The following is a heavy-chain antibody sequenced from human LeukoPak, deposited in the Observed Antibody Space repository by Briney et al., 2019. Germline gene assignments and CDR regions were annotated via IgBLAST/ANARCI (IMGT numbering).Heavy chain of an antibody. D-gene: IGHD5-12*01. V-gene: IGHV4-39*01. Sequence: SETLSLTCTVSGDSISSGSYYWGWIRQPPGNGLEWIGSIYYRGSTYYNPSLKSRLTISVATSKNQFSLKLSSVTAADTAVYYCARHDVDIVATSVNWFDPWGQGTLVTVSS. CDR2: IYYRGST. CDR3: ARHDVDIVATSVNWFDP. J-gene: IGHJ5*02. CDR1: GDSISSGSYY.